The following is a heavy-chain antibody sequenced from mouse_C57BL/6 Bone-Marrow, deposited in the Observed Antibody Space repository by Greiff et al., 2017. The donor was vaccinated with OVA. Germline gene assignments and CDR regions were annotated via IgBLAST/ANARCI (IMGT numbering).Heavy chain of an antibody. CDR3: AREGYYGYSCDY. D-gene: IGHD2-2*01. V-gene: IGHV1-54*01. Sequence: QVQLQQSGAELVRPGTSVKVSCKASGYAFTNYLIEWVKQRPGQGLEWIGVINPGSGGTNYNEKFKGKATLTADKSSSTAYMQLSSLTSEDSAVYFCAREGYYGYSCDYWGQGTTLTVSS. CDR2: INPGSGGT. J-gene: IGHJ2*01. CDR1: GYAFTNYL.